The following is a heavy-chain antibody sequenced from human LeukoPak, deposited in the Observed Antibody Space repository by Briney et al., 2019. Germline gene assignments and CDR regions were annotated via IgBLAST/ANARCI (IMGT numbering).Heavy chain of an antibody. D-gene: IGHD2-2*01. Sequence: GGSLRLSCAASGFTFDDYAMHWVRQAPGKGLEWVSGISWNSGSIGYADSVKGRFTISRDNAKNSLYLQMNSLRAGDTAVYYCTRIDIAVASAFILDAFGIWGQGTMVTVSS. CDR1: GFTFDDYA. V-gene: IGHV3-9*01. CDR2: ISWNSGSI. CDR3: TRIDIAVASAFILDAFGI. J-gene: IGHJ3*02.